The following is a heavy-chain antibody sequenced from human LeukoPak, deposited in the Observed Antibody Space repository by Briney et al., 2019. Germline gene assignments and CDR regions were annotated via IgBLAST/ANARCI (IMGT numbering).Heavy chain of an antibody. CDR2: IYYSGST. V-gene: IGHV4-39*07. CDR1: GGSISSSSYY. D-gene: IGHD3-9*01. Sequence: KPSETLSLTCTVSGGSISSSSYYWGWIRQPPGKGLEWIGSIYYSGSTYYNPSLKSRVTMSVDTSKNQFSLKLSSVTAADTAVYYCARDHYDILTGYYRDDAFDIWGQGTMVTVSS. CDR3: ARDHYDILTGYYRDDAFDI. J-gene: IGHJ3*02.